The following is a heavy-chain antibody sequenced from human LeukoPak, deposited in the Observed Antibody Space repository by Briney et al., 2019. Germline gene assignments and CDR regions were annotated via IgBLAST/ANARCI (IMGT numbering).Heavy chain of an antibody. Sequence: SVTVSCKASGGTFSSYAISWVRQAPGQGLEWMGGIIPIFGTANYAQKFQGRVTITADESTSTAYMELSSLRSEDTAVYYCASGNSSSWYVDAFDIWGQGTMVTVSS. CDR2: IIPIFGTA. CDR3: ASGNSSSWYVDAFDI. J-gene: IGHJ3*02. V-gene: IGHV1-69*13. D-gene: IGHD6-13*01. CDR1: GGTFSSYA.